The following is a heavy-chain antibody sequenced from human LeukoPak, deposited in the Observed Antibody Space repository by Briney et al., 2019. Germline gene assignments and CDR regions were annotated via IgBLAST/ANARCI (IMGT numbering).Heavy chain of an antibody. CDR3: ARSIAVAGTGGYYFDY. D-gene: IGHD6-19*01. CDR1: GFTFSSYT. V-gene: IGHV4-34*01. CDR2: INHGGST. Sequence: PGGSLRLSCAASGFTFSSYTMNWVRQPPGKGLEWIGEINHGGSTNYNPSLKSRVTISVDTSKNQFSLKLSSVTAADTAVYYCARSIAVAGTGGYYFDYWGQGTLVTVSS. J-gene: IGHJ4*02.